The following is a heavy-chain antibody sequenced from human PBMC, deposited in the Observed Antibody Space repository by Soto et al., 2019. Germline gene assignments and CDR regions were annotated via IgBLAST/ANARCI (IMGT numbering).Heavy chain of an antibody. CDR2: ISYDGNNK. D-gene: IGHD2-8*01. CDR1: GFTFSSYG. J-gene: IGHJ5*02. V-gene: IGHV3-30*18. Sequence: PGGSLRLSCAASGFTFSSYGVHWVRQAPGKGLEWVAVISYDGNNKYYADSVKGRFTISRDNSKNMLYLQMTSLRAEDTAVYYCAKDNEPGFDPWGQGALVTVSS. CDR3: AKDNEPGFDP.